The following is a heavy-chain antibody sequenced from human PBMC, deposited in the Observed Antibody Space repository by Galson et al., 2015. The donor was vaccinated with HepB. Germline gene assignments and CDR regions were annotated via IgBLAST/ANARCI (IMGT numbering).Heavy chain of an antibody. V-gene: IGHV1-46*01. CDR3: ARTYSNYDGIDC. Sequence: SVKVSCKASGYTFTSYYLHWLRQAPGQGLEWMGLINPSGGSTTYPQKFQGRFSMTRDTSTSTVYMELSSLRSEDTAVYYCARTYSNYDGIDCWGQGTLVTVSS. CDR2: INPSGGST. J-gene: IGHJ4*02. CDR1: GYTFTSYY. D-gene: IGHD4-11*01.